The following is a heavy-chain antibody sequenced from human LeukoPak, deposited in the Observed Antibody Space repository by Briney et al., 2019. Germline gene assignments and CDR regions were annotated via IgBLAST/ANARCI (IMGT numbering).Heavy chain of an antibody. CDR3: ARVGFRGVYYYYYYMDV. CDR1: GFTFDDYA. CDR2: ISWNSGSI. J-gene: IGHJ6*03. D-gene: IGHD1-26*01. Sequence: PGGSLRLSCAASGFTFDDYAMHWVRQAPGKGLEWVSGISWNSGSIGYADSVKGRFTISRDNAKNSLYLQMNSLRAEDTAVYYCARVGFRGVYYYYYYMDVWGKGTTVTVSS. V-gene: IGHV3-9*01.